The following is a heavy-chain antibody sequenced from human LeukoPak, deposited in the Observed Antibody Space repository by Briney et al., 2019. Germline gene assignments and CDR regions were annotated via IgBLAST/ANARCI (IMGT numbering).Heavy chain of an antibody. CDR1: GYSISSGYY. J-gene: IGHJ6*03. CDR3: ARHKDYYYSYMDV. V-gene: IGHV4-38-2*02. Sequence: SETLSLTCTVSGYSISSGYYWGWIRPPPGKGLEWIGSLYHSGSTYYNPSLKTRVTISVDTSKNQFSLKLSSVTAADTAVYYCARHKDYYYSYMDVWGKGTTVTISS. CDR2: LYHSGST.